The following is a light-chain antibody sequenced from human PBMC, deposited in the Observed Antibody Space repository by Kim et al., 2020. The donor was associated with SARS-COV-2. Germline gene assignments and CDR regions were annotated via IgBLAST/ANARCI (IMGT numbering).Light chain of an antibody. J-gene: IGKJ4*01. CDR1: RSVANP. CDR3: PHYSSAPPLT. V-gene: IGKV3-11*01. Sequence: PGERAPPSCTGRRSVANPLAWYRQKPDQAPSPLIYDASNRAVGIPSKFSGMGSGTDLTLPISRLEPEDSALYYCPHYSSAPPLTFGAGTKVDIK. CDR2: DAS.